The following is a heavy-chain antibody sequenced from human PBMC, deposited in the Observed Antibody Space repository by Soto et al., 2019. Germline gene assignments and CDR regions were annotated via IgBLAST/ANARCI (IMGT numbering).Heavy chain of an antibody. CDR1: GYTFTSYG. Sequence: QVQLVQSGGEVKKPGASVKLSCTASGYTFTSYGISWVRQAPGKGLGWRGWMSAYNGKTNYAQHVQGRGTMTTDTSTRTAYMDLRSLRSHDTAVYYCARGGDVNYYTGMDVWGQGPTVTVSS. CDR3: ARGGDVNYYTGMDV. V-gene: IGHV1-18*01. CDR2: MSAYNGKT. D-gene: IGHD5-12*01. J-gene: IGHJ6*02.